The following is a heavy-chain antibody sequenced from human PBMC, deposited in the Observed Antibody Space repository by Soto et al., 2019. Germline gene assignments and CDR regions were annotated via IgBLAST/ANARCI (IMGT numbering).Heavy chain of an antibody. CDR2: IIPIFGTA. V-gene: IGHV1-69*13. J-gene: IGHJ5*01. CDR3: ARYSGDNCTNAPHS. Sequence: SVKVSCKASGGTFNRYAISWVRQAPGQGLEWMGGIIPIFGTANYAQKFQGRVTITADESTSTAYMELSSLRSEDTAVYYCARYSGDNCTNAPHSGGQGTLVPVSS. CDR1: GGTFNRYA. D-gene: IGHD1-20*01.